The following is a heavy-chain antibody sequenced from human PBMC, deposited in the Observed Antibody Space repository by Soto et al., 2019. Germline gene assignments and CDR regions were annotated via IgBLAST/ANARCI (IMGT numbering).Heavy chain of an antibody. CDR2: ISTSSSST. Sequence: EVQLVESGGGLVQPGGSLRLSCAASGFTFSSYNMNWVRQAPGKGLEWVSYISTSSSSTYYADSVKGRFTISRDNAKESLYLQMNNLRAEDTAVYYCARNYPAQYQLPGPYWGQGTLVTVSS. V-gene: IGHV3-48*04. CDR3: ARNYPAQYQLPGPY. J-gene: IGHJ4*02. D-gene: IGHD2-2*01. CDR1: GFTFSSYN.